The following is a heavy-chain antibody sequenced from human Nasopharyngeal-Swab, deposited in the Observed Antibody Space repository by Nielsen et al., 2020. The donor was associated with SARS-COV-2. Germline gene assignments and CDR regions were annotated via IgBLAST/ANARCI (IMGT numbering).Heavy chain of an antibody. V-gene: IGHV4-31*02. D-gene: IGHD3-3*01. CDR2: IYYSGST. Sequence: WIRQPPGKGLEWIGYIYYSGSTYYNPSLKSRVTISVDTSKNQFSLKLSSVTAADTAVYFCARCRFLEWLLMRAGGYYFDYWGQGTLVTVSS. CDR3: ARCRFLEWLLMRAGGYYFDY. J-gene: IGHJ4*02.